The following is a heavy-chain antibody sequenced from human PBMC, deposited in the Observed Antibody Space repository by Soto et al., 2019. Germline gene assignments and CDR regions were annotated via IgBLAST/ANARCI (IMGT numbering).Heavy chain of an antibody. D-gene: IGHD6-19*01. CDR1: GFTFSSYS. CDR2: ISSSSSTI. Sequence: GGSLRLSCASSGFTFSSYSMNWVRQAPGKGLEWVSYISSSSSTIYYADSVKGRFTISRDNAKNSLYLQMNSLRAEDTAVYYCAREAGSSGWYGMGYWGQGTLVTVSS. CDR3: AREAGSSGWYGMGY. V-gene: IGHV3-48*01. J-gene: IGHJ4*02.